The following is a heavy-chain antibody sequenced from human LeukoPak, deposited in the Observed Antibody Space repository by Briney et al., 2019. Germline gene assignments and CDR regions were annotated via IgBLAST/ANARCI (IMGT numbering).Heavy chain of an antibody. D-gene: IGHD3-22*01. V-gene: IGHV3-23*01. CDR1: GFTFSSYA. Sequence: PGGSLRLSCAASGFTFSSYAMSWVRQAPGKGLEWVSAISGSGGSTYYADSVKGRFTISRDSSKNTLYLQMNSLRAEDAAVYYCAKSHYDSSGCYDYWGQGTLVTVSS. CDR3: AKSHYDSSGCYDY. CDR2: ISGSGGST. J-gene: IGHJ4*02.